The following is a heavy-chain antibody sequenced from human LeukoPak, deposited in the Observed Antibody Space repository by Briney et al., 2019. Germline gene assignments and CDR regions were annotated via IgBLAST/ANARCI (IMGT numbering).Heavy chain of an antibody. CDR1: GYIFIDHY. V-gene: IGHV1-2*02. CDR2: INPDSGAT. Sequence: GASVKVSCKAPGYIFIDHYMHWVRQAPGQGLEWMGWINPDSGATNYAQKFQGGVTMTRDTSISTAYMELSGLRSDDTAVYYCARTGDPAYDAFDIWGQGTLVTVSS. CDR3: ARTGDPAYDAFDI. D-gene: IGHD7-27*01. J-gene: IGHJ3*02.